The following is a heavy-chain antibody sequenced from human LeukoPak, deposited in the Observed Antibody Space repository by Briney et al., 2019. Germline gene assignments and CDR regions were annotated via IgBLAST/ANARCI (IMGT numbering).Heavy chain of an antibody. J-gene: IGHJ5*02. CDR3: ARGLWFGESNWFDP. CDR1: GGSISSSAYH. Sequence: SETLSLTCTVSGGSISSSAYHWGWIRQPPGKGLEWIGSIHYSGRTYYNPSLKSRVTISVRTSKNQFSLKLSSVTAADTAVYYCARGLWFGESNWFDPWGQGTLVTVSS. V-gene: IGHV4-39*01. D-gene: IGHD3-10*01. CDR2: IHYSGRT.